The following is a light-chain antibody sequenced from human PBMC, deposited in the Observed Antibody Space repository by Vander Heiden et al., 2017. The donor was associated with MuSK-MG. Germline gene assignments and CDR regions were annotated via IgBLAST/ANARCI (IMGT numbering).Light chain of an antibody. V-gene: IGLV2-14*01. Sequence: QSALNQPASVSGSPGQSITIPCTGTSSDVGGYNYVSWYQQHPGKAPKLMIYDVSNRPSGVSNRFSGSKSGNTASLTISGLQAEDEADYYCSAYTSSSTWVFGGGTKLTVL. CDR1: SSDVGGYNY. CDR2: DVS. CDR3: SAYTSSSTWV. J-gene: IGLJ3*02.